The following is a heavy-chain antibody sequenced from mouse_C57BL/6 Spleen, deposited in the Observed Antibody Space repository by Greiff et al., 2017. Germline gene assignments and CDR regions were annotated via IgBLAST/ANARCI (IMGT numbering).Heavy chain of an antibody. V-gene: IGHV5-4*03. D-gene: IGHD2-13*01. CDR2: ISDGASYH. CDR1: GFTFRASA. Sequence: EVKLVESGGGLVKPGGSLKLSCAASGFTFRASAISWVRQAPEKRLEWVATISDGASYHYYPDNVKGRITIARDNATNNLYLQMSHLKSEDTSMYYCARGGCDWAYWGQGTLVTVSA. CDR3: ARGGCDWAY. J-gene: IGHJ3*01.